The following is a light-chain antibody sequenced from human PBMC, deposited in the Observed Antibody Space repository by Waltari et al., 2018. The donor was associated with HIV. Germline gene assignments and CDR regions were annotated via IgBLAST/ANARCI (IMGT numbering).Light chain of an antibody. J-gene: IGLJ2*01. Sequence: QSALTQPRSVSGSPGQSVTISCRGSSTDIGDYNYVSWYQQHPGQVPKLVIFDVSKRPSGVPDRFSCSKSVNTASLTISGLQAEDEADYYCCSYAGTYTWVFGGGTRLTVL. CDR1: STDIGDYNY. CDR3: CSYAGTYTWV. V-gene: IGLV2-11*01. CDR2: DVS.